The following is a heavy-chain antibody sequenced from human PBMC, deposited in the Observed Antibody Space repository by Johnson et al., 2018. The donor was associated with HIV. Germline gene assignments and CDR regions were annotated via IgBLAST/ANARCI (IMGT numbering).Heavy chain of an antibody. J-gene: IGHJ3*01. CDR1: GFSFSDYY. Sequence: QVQLVESGGGLVKPGGSLRLSCAASGFSFSDYYMSWIRQAPGKGLEWVSYISSSGSTIYYADFVKGRFTISRDNAKKSLYLQMSSLRAEDTALFYCARVSRLGDITMLSDAFDLWGQGTLVTVSS. D-gene: IGHD3-10*01. CDR2: ISSSGSTI. CDR3: ARVSRLGDITMLSDAFDL. V-gene: IGHV3-11*01.